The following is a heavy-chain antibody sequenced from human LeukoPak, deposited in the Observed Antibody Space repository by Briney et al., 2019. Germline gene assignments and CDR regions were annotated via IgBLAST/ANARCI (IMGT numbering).Heavy chain of an antibody. CDR1: GFTFSSYA. V-gene: IGHV3-23*01. Sequence: GGSLRLSCAASGFTFSSYAMSWVRQAPGKGLEWVSAISGSGGSTYYADSVKGRVTISRDNSKNTLYLQMNSLRAKDTAVYYCAKGASSTTRRWFDPWGQGTLVTVSS. J-gene: IGHJ5*02. D-gene: IGHD6-13*01. CDR3: AKGASSTTRRWFDP. CDR2: ISGSGGST.